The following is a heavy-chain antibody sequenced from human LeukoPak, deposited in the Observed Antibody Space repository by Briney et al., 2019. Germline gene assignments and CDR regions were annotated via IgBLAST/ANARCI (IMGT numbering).Heavy chain of an antibody. Sequence: GASVKVSCKASGYTFTGYYIDWVRQAPGQGIEWMGRINPKNGDTDIAQKFQGGVTMTRDTSINTAYMELSRLTSDDTATYYCARVPGENRAFDLWGQGTMVTVSS. D-gene: IGHD7-27*01. CDR3: ARVPGENRAFDL. CDR2: INPKNGDT. CDR1: GYTFTGYY. J-gene: IGHJ3*01. V-gene: IGHV1-2*06.